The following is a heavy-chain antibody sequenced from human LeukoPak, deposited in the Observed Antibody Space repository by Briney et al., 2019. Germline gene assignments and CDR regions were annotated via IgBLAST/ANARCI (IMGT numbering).Heavy chain of an antibody. CDR1: GFTFSSYS. J-gene: IGHJ4*02. Sequence: GGSLRLSCAASGFTFSSYSMNWVRQAPGKGLEWVSLITWDGGSTFYADSVKGRFTISRDNSKNSLSLQMNSLRSEDTALYYCATERQKYFDYWGQGTLVTVSS. CDR3: ATERQKYFDY. CDR2: ITWDGGST. V-gene: IGHV3-43*01.